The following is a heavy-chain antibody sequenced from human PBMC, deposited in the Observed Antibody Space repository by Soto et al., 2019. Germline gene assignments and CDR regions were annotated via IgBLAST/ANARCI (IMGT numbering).Heavy chain of an antibody. CDR3: ASPGYYDSSGAPSPLDY. CDR1: GFTFSSYA. D-gene: IGHD3-22*01. V-gene: IGHV3-30-3*01. Sequence: GGSLRLSCAASGFTFSSYAMHWVRQAPGKGLEWVAVISYDGSNKYYADSVKGRFTISRDNSKNTLYLQMNSLRSEDTAVYYCASPGYYDSSGAPSPLDYWGQGTLVTVSS. J-gene: IGHJ4*02. CDR2: ISYDGSNK.